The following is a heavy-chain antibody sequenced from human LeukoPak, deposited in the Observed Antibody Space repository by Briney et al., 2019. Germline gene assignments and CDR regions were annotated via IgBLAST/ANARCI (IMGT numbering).Heavy chain of an antibody. CDR1: GFTFSSYS. Sequence: GGSLRLSCAASGFTFSSYSMNWVRQAPGKGLEWVSSISSSSSYIYYADSVKGRFTISRDNAKNSLYLQMNSLRAEDTAVYYCAREVGYSYGFDPWGQGTLVTVSS. V-gene: IGHV3-21*01. D-gene: IGHD5-18*01. CDR3: AREVGYSYGFDP. J-gene: IGHJ5*02. CDR2: ISSSSSYI.